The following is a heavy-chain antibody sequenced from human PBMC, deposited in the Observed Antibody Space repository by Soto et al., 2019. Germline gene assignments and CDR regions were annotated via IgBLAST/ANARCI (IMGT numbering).Heavy chain of an antibody. Sequence: QVQLVQSGAEVKKPGSSVKVSCKASGGTFSNYAISWVRQAPGQGLEWMGGIIPIFGTTNYAQKCQGRGTITADESTSTAYMELSSLRSEDTAVYYCARDAIFGVVIRGIDYYYGMDVWGQGTTVTVSS. V-gene: IGHV1-69*01. CDR1: GGTFSNYA. J-gene: IGHJ6*02. CDR3: ARDAIFGVVIRGIDYYYGMDV. CDR2: IIPIFGTT. D-gene: IGHD3-3*01.